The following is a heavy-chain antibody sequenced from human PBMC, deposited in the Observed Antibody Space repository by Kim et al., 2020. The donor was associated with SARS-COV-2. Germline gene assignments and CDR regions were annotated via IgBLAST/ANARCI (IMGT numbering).Heavy chain of an antibody. V-gene: IGHV1-69*13. CDR3: ARDGEYSSSSAADWFDP. CDR1: GGTFSSYA. Sequence: SVKVSCKASGGTFSSYAISWVRQAPGQGLEWMGGIIPIFGTANYAQKFQGRVTITADESTSTAYMELSSLRSEDTAVYYCARDGEYSSSSAADWFDPWGQGTLVTVSS. D-gene: IGHD6-6*01. J-gene: IGHJ5*02. CDR2: IIPIFGTA.